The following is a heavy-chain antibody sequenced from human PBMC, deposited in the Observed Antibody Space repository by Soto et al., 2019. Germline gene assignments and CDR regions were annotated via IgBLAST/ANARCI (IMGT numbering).Heavy chain of an antibody. J-gene: IGHJ6*02. V-gene: IGHV4-30-4*01. CDR2: IYYSGST. CDR3: ARERRGGYSGYDYVGDYYGMDV. CDR1: GGSISSGDYY. D-gene: IGHD5-12*01. Sequence: QVQLQESGPGLVKPSQTLSLTCTVSGGSISSGDYYWSWIRQTPGKGLEWIGYIYYSGSTYYNPSLKSRVTISVDTSKNQFSLKLSSVTAADTAVYYCARERRGGYSGYDYVGDYYGMDVWGQGTTVTVSS.